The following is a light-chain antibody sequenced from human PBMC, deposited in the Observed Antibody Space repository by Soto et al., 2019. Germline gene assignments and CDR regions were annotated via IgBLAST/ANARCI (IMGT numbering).Light chain of an antibody. CDR3: CSYAGSIAYV. Sequence: QSALTQPASVSGSPGQSITISCTGTSSDVWSYNLVSWYQQHPGKAPKLMIYEGSKRPSGVSNRFSGSKSGNTASLTISGLQAEDEADYYCCSYAGSIAYVFGTGTKLTVL. J-gene: IGLJ1*01. CDR2: EGS. V-gene: IGLV2-23*01. CDR1: SSDVWSYNL.